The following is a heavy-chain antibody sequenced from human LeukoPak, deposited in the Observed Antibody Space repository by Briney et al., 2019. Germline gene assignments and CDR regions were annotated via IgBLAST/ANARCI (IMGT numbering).Heavy chain of an antibody. CDR2: MNPNSGNT. CDR1: GYTFTSYD. Sequence: ASVKVSCKASGYTFTSYDINWVRQATGQGLEWMGWMNPNSGNTDYAQKFQGRVTMTRNTSISTAYMELSSLRSEDTAVYYCARATAPTIAGGGYYWGQGTLVTVSS. V-gene: IGHV1-8*01. J-gene: IGHJ4*02. CDR3: ARATAPTIAGGGYY. D-gene: IGHD6-13*01.